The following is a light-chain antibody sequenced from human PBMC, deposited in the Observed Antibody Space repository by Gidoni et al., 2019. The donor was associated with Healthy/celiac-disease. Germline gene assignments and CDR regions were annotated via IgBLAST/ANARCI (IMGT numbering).Light chain of an antibody. J-gene: IGKJ3*01. CDR3: QQYGSSLLT. CDR2: GAS. CDR1: QSVSSSY. V-gene: IGKV3-20*01. Sequence: ELVLPQSPGTLSLSPGERATLSCRASQSVSSSYLAWYQQKPGQAPRLLIYGASSRATGIPDRFSGSGSGTDFTLTISRLEPEDFAVYYCQQYGSSLLTFGPGTKVDIK.